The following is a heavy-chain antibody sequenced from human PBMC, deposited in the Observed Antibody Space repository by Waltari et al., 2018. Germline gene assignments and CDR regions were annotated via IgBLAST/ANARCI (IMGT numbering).Heavy chain of an antibody. V-gene: IGHV1-69*12. CDR3: ARGGSYDALDI. J-gene: IGHJ3*02. CDR1: GGTFGSFA. Sequence: QVQLVQSGAEVKTPGSSVKVSCEASGGTFGSFAITWVRQAPGQRLEWVGAIIPTFNSPRYGQKFQDRVTIIADESRITAHLILDSLTSEDTAVYYCARGGSYDALDIWGQGTMVIVTS. CDR2: IIPTFNSP. D-gene: IGHD3-16*01.